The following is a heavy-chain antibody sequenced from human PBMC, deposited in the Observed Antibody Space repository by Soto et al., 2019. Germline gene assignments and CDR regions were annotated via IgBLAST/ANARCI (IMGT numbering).Heavy chain of an antibody. CDR2: ISTSNGYT. D-gene: IGHD3-3*01. J-gene: IGHJ6*02. Sequence: ASVKVSCKASAYTFSASGISWVRQTPGQGLEWMGWISTSNGYTTYAEKFQDRITITADTSTDAAYMELRSLTSDDTALYFCAGDRSFARLEWSPSLSYGMDVWGQETTVTVSS. CDR1: AYTFSASG. CDR3: AGDRSFARLEWSPSLSYGMDV. V-gene: IGHV1-18*01.